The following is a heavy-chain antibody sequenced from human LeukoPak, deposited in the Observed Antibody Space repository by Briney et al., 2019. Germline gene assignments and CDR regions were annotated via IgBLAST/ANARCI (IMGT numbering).Heavy chain of an antibody. Sequence: GGSLRLSCAASGFTFSRYAMTWVRRAPGKGLEWVSTIGDSGDKSYYPDSAKGRFTISRDLSKDTLFLEMHNLRAEDTAVYYCAKGRALWTYDFDSWGQGTLVTVSS. CDR2: IGDSGDKS. CDR3: AKGRALWTYDFDS. CDR1: GFTFSRYA. D-gene: IGHD3/OR15-3a*01. V-gene: IGHV3-23*01. J-gene: IGHJ4*02.